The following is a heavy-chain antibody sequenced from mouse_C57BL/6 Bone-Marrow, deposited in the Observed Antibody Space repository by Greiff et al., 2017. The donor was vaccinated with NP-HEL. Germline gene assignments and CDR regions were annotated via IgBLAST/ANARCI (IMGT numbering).Heavy chain of an antibody. J-gene: IGHJ2*01. CDR2: ISDGGSYT. D-gene: IGHD1-1*01. V-gene: IGHV5-4*01. CDR3: AREDYYGSSYGDY. Sequence: VQLVESGGGLVKPGGSLKLSCAASGFTFSSYAMSWVRQTPEKRLEWVATISDGGSYTYYPDNVKGRFTISRDNAKNNLYLQMSHLKSEDTAMYYCAREDYYGSSYGDYWGQGTTLTVSS. CDR1: GFTFSSYA.